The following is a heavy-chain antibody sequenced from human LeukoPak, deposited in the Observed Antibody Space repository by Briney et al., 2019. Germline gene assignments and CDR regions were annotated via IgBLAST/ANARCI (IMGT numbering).Heavy chain of an antibody. D-gene: IGHD3-22*01. CDR2: IYYSGST. Sequence: SETLSLTCTVSGGSISSSSYYWGWIRQPPGKGLEWIGSIYYSGSTYYNPSLKSRVTISVDTSKNQFSLKLSSVTAADTAVYYCAQWLQDYFDYWGQGTMFTVSS. CDR1: GGSISSSSYY. J-gene: IGHJ4*02. CDR3: AQWLQDYFDY. V-gene: IGHV4-39*01.